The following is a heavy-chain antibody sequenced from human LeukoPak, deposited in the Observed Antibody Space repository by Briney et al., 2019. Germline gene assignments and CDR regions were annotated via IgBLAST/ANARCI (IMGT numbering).Heavy chain of an antibody. V-gene: IGHV1-2*02. Sequence: ASVKVSCKASGYTFTGYYMHWVRQAPGQGLEWMGWINPNSGGTNYAQKFQGRVTMTRDTSISTAYMELSRLRSDDTAVYYCARTLAVAGTGAFDIWGQGTMVTVSS. D-gene: IGHD6-19*01. CDR3: ARTLAVAGTGAFDI. CDR1: GYTFTGYY. CDR2: INPNSGGT. J-gene: IGHJ3*02.